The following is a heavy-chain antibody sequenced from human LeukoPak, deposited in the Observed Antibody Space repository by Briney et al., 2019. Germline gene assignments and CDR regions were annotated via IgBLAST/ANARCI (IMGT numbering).Heavy chain of an antibody. CDR3: ARDRGRYYMDV. V-gene: IGHV3-30*03. CDR2: ISYDESNK. Sequence: GGSLRLSCAASGFTFSSYGMHWVRQAPGKGLEWVAVISYDESNKYYADSVKGRFTISRDNSKNTLYLQMNSLRAEDTAVYYCARDRGRYYMDVWGKGTTVTISS. J-gene: IGHJ6*03. D-gene: IGHD6-25*01. CDR1: GFTFSSYG.